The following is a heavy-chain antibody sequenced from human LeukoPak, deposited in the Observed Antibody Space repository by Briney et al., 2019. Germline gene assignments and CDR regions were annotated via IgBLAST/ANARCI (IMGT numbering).Heavy chain of an antibody. J-gene: IGHJ5*01. CDR2: IFSGGGT. V-gene: IGHV3-53*01. D-gene: IGHD3-3*01. Sequence: GGSLRLSCAASGFDVSSNSMSWVRQAPGKGLEWVSVIFSGGGTNYANSMKGRFTISRDNSKNTVYLQMNSLRGVDTAVYYCAAWRGSNWFDFWGQGTQVTVSS. CDR1: GFDVSSNS. CDR3: AAWRGSNWFDF.